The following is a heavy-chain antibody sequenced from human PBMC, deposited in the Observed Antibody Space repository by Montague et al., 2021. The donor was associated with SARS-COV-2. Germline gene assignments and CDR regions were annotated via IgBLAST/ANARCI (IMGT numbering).Heavy chain of an antibody. CDR2: IDNSGST. J-gene: IGHJ6*02. CDR3: ARLTGSRVYYYHYGLDV. CDR1: GDSIRESH. D-gene: IGHD1-20*01. Sequence: SETLSLTRTVSGDSIRESHWSWIRQPPGKGLEWIGYIDNSGSTNYNPALESRVTLTVSASNNQFYLTLRSVTAADTAVYYCARLTGSRVYYYHYGLDVWGQGTTVTVSS. V-gene: IGHV4-4*09.